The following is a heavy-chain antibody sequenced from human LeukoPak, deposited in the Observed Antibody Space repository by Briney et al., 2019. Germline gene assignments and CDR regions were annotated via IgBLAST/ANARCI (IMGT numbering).Heavy chain of an antibody. CDR1: GGSISSYY. J-gene: IGHJ4*02. Sequence: SETPSLTCTVSGGSISSYYWSWIRQPPGKGLEWIGYIYYSGSTNYNPSLKSRVTISVDTSKNQFSLKLSPVTAADTAVYYCARVSPLLWFGEFDYWGQGTLVTVSS. CDR3: ARVSPLLWFGEFDY. V-gene: IGHV4-59*01. D-gene: IGHD3-10*01. CDR2: IYYSGST.